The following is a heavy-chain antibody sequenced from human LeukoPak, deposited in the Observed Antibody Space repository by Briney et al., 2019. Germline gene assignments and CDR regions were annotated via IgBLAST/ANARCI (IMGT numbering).Heavy chain of an antibody. D-gene: IGHD1-14*01. J-gene: IGHJ6*03. V-gene: IGHV4-38-2*01. CDR2: IYHSGST. Sequence: SETLSLTCAVSGYSISSGYYWGWIRQPPGKGLEWIGSIYHSGSTYYNPSLKSRVTISVDTSKNQFSLKLSSVTAADTAVYYCARHVYVSYYYYYMDVWGKGTTATVSS. CDR3: ARHVYVSYYYYYMDV. CDR1: GYSISSGYY.